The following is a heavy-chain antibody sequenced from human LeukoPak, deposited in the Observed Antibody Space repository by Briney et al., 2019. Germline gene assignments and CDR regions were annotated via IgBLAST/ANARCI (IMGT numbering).Heavy chain of an antibody. Sequence: PSETLSLICTVSGASVSGDPYYWGWIRQPPGTGLEWIGNIYYSGSTYYNASLQSRVTISIETSKNQFSLRLNSVTAADTALYYCASLRVPGDFDYWGQGTLVTVSS. CDR2: IYYSGST. CDR3: ASLRVPGDFDY. CDR1: GASVSGDPYY. J-gene: IGHJ4*02. V-gene: IGHV4-39*01.